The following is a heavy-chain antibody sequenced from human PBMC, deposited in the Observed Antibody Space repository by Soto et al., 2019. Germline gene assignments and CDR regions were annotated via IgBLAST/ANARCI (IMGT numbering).Heavy chain of an antibody. Sequence: GGSLRLSCAASGFTFSSYAMSWVRQAPGKGLEWVSAISGSGGSTYYAGSVKGRFTISRDDFRNTLYLQMNSLRTEDTAIYYCAKLRDFVVLPAGILDYWGPGTLVTVSS. CDR2: ISGSGGST. D-gene: IGHD2-8*01. CDR3: AKLRDFVVLPAGILDY. CDR1: GFTFSSYA. J-gene: IGHJ4*02. V-gene: IGHV3-23*01.